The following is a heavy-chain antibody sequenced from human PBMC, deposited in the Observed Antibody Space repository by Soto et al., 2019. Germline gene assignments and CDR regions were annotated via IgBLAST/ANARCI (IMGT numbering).Heavy chain of an antibody. Sequence: EVQLLESGGGLVQPGGSLRLSCAASGFTFSSYAMSLVRQAPGKGLEWVSAISGSGGSTYYADSVKGRFTISRDTSKNPLYLQMNSLRAEDTAVYYCAKEGTRLVRLDAFDIWGQGTMVTVSS. CDR2: ISGSGGST. V-gene: IGHV3-23*01. CDR3: AKEGTRLVRLDAFDI. J-gene: IGHJ3*02. CDR1: GFTFSSYA. D-gene: IGHD6-19*01.